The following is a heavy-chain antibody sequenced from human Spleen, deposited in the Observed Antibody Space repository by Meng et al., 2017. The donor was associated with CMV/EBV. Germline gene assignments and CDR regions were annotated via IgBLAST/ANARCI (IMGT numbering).Heavy chain of an antibody. CDR3: ARVIYGSGSEYYFDY. D-gene: IGHD3-10*01. Sequence: ASVKVSCKASGYTFTGHYIHWVRQAPGQGLEWVGWINPNSGGTYYAQKFQGRITVTRDTSTSTAYMELSRLRSDDTAVYYCARVIYGSGSEYYFDYWGQGTLVTVSS. V-gene: IGHV1-2*02. CDR2: INPNSGGT. CDR1: GYTFTGHY. J-gene: IGHJ4*02.